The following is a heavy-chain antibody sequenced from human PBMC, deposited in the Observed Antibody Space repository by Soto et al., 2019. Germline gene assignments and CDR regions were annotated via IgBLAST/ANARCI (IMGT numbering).Heavy chain of an antibody. CDR1: GGSISSDGHC. Sequence: QVQLQESGPGLVKPAQTLSLTCTVSGGSISSDGHCWSWVRQHPGKGLEWIGYFYNSGSTYYNPSLKSRVTISVDRSKTQLSLKLSSVTAADTAVDHCARDRPMESGSLEVWGRGTLVTVSS. V-gene: IGHV4-31*03. CDR2: FYNSGST. D-gene: IGHD3-10*01. CDR3: ARDRPMESGSLEV. J-gene: IGHJ2*01.